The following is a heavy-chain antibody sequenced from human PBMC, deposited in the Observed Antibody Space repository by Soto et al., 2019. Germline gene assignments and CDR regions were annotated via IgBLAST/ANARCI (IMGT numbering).Heavy chain of an antibody. D-gene: IGHD2-15*01. CDR1: GFTFSSYSMN. Sequence: GSLRLSCAASGFTFSSYSMNWVRQAPGKGLEWMGSIYYTGSLYHNPSLKSRVTMSIDTSKKQFSLNLSSLTAADTAIYYCARLLHDNRGYYYFDCWGQGTQVTVSS. CDR3: ARLLHDNRGYYYFDC. CDR2: IYYTGSL. J-gene: IGHJ4*02. V-gene: IGHV4-39*01.